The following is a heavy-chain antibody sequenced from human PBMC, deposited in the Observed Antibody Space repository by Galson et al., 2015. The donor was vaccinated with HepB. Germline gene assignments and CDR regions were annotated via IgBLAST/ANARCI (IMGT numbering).Heavy chain of an antibody. V-gene: IGHV3-53*04. CDR2: MYVGGST. CDR3: AKGGIASTSGYATWYFDL. Sequence: SLRLSCAASGLTVSSNYMTWVRQAPGKGLEWVSIMYVGGSTSYVDSVKGRFTISSHNSKNTLYLQMNSLRPEDTAVYYCAKGGIASTSGYATWYFDLWGRGTLVTVSS. D-gene: IGHD3-22*01. J-gene: IGHJ2*01. CDR1: GLTVSSNY.